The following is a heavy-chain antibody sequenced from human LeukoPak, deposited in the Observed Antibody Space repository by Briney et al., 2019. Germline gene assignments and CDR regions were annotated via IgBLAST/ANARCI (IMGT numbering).Heavy chain of an antibody. V-gene: IGHV4-4*07. CDR1: GASISSYY. D-gene: IGHD2-15*01. CDR2: IYSSGST. J-gene: IGHJ4*02. Sequence: SETLSLTCTVSGASISSYYWTWVRQPAGKGLEWVGRIYSSGSTDYNPSLKSRVTMSVDTSKNQFSLKLSSVTAADTAVYYCAREGRSSTPGYWGQGALVTVSS. CDR3: AREGRSSTPGY.